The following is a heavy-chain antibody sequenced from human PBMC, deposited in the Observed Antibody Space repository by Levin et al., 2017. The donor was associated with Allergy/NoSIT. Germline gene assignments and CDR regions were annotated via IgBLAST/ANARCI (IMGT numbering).Heavy chain of an antibody. CDR3: ARIRIVGATAINYYYGMDV. J-gene: IGHJ6*02. CDR1: GFSLRTSGMC. CDR2: IDWDDDK. Sequence: QTLSLTCTFSGFSLRTSGMCVSWIRQPPGKALEWLARIDWDDDKYYSTSLKTRLTISKDTSKNQVVLTMTNMDPVDTATYYCARIRIVGATAINYYYGMDVWGQGTTVTVSS. V-gene: IGHV2-70*11. D-gene: IGHD1-26*01.